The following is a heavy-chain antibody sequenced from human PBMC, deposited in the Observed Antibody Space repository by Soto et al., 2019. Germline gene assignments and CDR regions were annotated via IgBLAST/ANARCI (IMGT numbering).Heavy chain of an antibody. V-gene: IGHV3-33*01. CDR2: IWYDGSNK. Sequence: QVQLVESGGGVVQPGRSLRLSCAASGFTFSSYGMHWVRQAPGKGLEWVAVIWYDGSNKYYADSVKGRFTISRDNSKNTLYLQMNSLRAEDTAVYYCARDGADCSGGSCYYYYMDVWGKGTTVTVSS. D-gene: IGHD2-15*01. CDR3: ARDGADCSGGSCYYYYMDV. CDR1: GFTFSSYG. J-gene: IGHJ6*03.